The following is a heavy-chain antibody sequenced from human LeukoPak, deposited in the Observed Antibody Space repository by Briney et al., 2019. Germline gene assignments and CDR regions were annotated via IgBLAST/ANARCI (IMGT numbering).Heavy chain of an antibody. Sequence: GGSLRLSCAASGFTFSSYAMSWVRQAPGKGLEWVSAISGSGGSTYYADSVKGRFTISRDNSKNTLYLQMNSLRAEDTAVYYCAKEGYKLTMVRGVIDYWGQGTLVTVSS. D-gene: IGHD3-10*01. CDR3: AKEGYKLTMVRGVIDY. CDR1: GFTFSSYA. CDR2: ISGSGGST. J-gene: IGHJ4*02. V-gene: IGHV3-23*01.